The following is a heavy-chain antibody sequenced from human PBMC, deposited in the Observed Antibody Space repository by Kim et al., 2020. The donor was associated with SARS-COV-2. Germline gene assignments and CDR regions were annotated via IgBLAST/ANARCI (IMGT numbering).Heavy chain of an antibody. CDR1: GGSISSSSYY. CDR3: ARHLVASPFDLDY. Sequence: SETLSLTCTVSGGSISSSSYYWGWIRQPPGKGLEWIGSIYYSGSTYYNPSLKSRVTISVDTSKNQFSLKLSSVTAADTAVYYCARHLVASPFDLDYWGQGSLVTVSS. D-gene: IGHD2-2*01. J-gene: IGHJ4*02. V-gene: IGHV4-39*01. CDR2: IYYSGST.